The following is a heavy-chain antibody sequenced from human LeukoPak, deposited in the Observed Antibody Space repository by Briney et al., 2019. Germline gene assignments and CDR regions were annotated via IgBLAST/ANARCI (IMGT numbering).Heavy chain of an antibody. D-gene: IGHD6-19*01. V-gene: IGHV3-48*01. J-gene: IGHJ4*02. CDR2: ISSSSSPI. Sequence: GGSLRLSCAASGFTFSSYTMNWVRQAPGKGLEWVSYISSSSSPIYYADSVKGRFTISRDNAKNSLYLQMNSLRAEDTAWYYCAAQYSSDSRGFDYWGQGTLVTVSS. CDR1: GFTFSSYT. CDR3: AAQYSSDSRGFDY.